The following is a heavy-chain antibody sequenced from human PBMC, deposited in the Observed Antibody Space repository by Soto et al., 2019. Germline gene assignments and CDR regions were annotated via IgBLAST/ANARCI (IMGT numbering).Heavy chain of an antibody. CDR2: NYPGDFDI. Sequence: PGGSLETPFKGPGYSLHNYWIGRVRQMPGDGLEGMGGNYPGDFDIRYSPSFQGQVTTSDDKSISAAYLQWSILRASDTAVYYCASLNWNYRGYFDYWGQGTLVTVSS. D-gene: IGHD1-7*01. CDR1: GYSLHNYW. J-gene: IGHJ4*02. CDR3: ASLNWNYRGYFDY. V-gene: IGHV5-51*01.